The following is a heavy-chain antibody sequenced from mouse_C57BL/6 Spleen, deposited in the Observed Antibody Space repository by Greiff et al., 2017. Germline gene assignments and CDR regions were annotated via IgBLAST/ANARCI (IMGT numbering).Heavy chain of an antibody. V-gene: IGHV1-66*01. CDR1: GYSFTSYY. Sequence: QVQLQQSGPELVKPGASVKISCKASGYSFTSYYIHWVKQRPGQGLEWIGWIYPGSGNTKYNEKFKGKATLTADTSSSTAYMQLSSLTSEDSAVYYCARWTGTVVDDYWGQGTTLTVSS. CDR2: IYPGSGNT. J-gene: IGHJ2*01. D-gene: IGHD4-1*01. CDR3: ARWTGTVVDDY.